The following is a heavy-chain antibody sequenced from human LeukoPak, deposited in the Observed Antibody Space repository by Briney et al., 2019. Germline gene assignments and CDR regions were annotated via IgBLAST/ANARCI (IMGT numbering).Heavy chain of an antibody. CDR3: ARGLWFGEWEYYFDY. Sequence: SETLSLTCAVYGGSFSGYYWSWIRQPPGKGLEWIGEINHSGSTNYNPSLKSRATISVDTSKNQFSLKLSSVTAADTAVYYCARGLWFGEWEYYFDYWGQGTLVTVSS. CDR1: GGSFSGYY. J-gene: IGHJ4*02. CDR2: INHSGST. D-gene: IGHD3-10*01. V-gene: IGHV4-34*01.